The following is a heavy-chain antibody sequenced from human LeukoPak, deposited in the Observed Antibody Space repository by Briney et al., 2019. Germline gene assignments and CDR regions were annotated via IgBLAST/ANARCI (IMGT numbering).Heavy chain of an antibody. D-gene: IGHD3-10*01. V-gene: IGHV4-4*07. CDR2: TYTSGST. J-gene: IGHJ4*02. CDR1: GGSISSYY. CDR3: AREALIWFGELLGEFDH. Sequence: SETLSLTCTVSGGSISSYYWSWIRQPAGKGLEWIGRTYTSGSTNYNPSLKSRVTMSVDTSKNQFSLKLSSVTAADTAVYYCAREALIWFGELLGEFDHWGQGTLVTVSS.